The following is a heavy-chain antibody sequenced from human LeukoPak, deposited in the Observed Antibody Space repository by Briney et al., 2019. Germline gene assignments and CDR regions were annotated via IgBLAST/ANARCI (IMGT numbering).Heavy chain of an antibody. V-gene: IGHV1-2*02. CDR2: INPNSGGT. CDR1: GYTFTGYY. CDR3: AREFRGDYDSSGYYYV. Sequence: ASVKVSCKASGYTFTGYYMHWVRQAPGQGLEWMGWINPNSGGTNYAQKFQGRVTMTRDTSISTAYMELSRLRSDDTAVYYCAREFRGDYDSSGYYYVWGQGTLVTVSS. J-gene: IGHJ4*02. D-gene: IGHD3-22*01.